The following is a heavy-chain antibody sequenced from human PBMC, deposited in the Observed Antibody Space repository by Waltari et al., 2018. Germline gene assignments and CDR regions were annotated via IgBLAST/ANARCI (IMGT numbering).Heavy chain of an antibody. CDR2: YYDSGST. J-gene: IGHJ5*02. Sequence: QLQLQESCPGLVKPSETLSLTCTVSGGSISSSSYYWCWIRQPPGKGMGWIGSYYDSGSTDYYPSPKSRVTISVDTPKNQFSVKLSAVTAAATAVYYCAPGPSGAWGQGTLVTVSS. CDR3: APGPSGA. V-gene: IGHV4-39*07. D-gene: IGHD3-10*01. CDR1: GGSISSSSYY.